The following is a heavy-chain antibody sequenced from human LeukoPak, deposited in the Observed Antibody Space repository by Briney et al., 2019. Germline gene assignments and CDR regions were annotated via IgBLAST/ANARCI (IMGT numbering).Heavy chain of an antibody. CDR1: GGSISSSNW. D-gene: IGHD3-10*01. J-gene: IGHJ6*02. V-gene: IGHV4-4*02. Sequence: PSETLSLTCAVSGGSISSSNWWSWVRQPPGKGLEWIGEIYHSGSTNYNPSLKSRVTMSVDKSKNQFSLKLSSVTAADTAVYYCARVSGSYYFDYYYGMDVWGQGTTVTVSS. CDR2: IYHSGST. CDR3: ARVSGSYYFDYYYGMDV.